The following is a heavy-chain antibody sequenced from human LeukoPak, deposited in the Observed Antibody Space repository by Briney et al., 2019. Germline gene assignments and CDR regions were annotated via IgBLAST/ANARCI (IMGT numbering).Heavy chain of an antibody. Sequence: SETLSLTCAVYGGSFSGYYWSWIRQPPGKGLEWIGEINHSGSTNYNPSLKGRVTISVDTSKNQFSLKLSSVTAADTAVYYCARAYRYCSSTRCYFDYWGQGTLVTVSS. CDR1: GGSFSGYY. V-gene: IGHV4-34*01. D-gene: IGHD2-2*01. J-gene: IGHJ4*02. CDR2: INHSGST. CDR3: ARAYRYCSSTRCYFDY.